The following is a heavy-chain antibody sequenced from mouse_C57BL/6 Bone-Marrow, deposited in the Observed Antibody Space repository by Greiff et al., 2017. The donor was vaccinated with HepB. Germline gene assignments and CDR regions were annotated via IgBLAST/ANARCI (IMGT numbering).Heavy chain of an antibody. V-gene: IGHV3-3*01. D-gene: IGHD1-1*01. Sequence: EVKLMESGPSLVRPSQTLSLTCIVTGFSINSDCYWIWIRQFPGKKLEDIGYTFYSGITYYNPSLESRTYITRDTSKNQFSLKLSSVTTEDTATYYCARGANYYGSSEGYYYAMDYWGQGTSVTVSS. CDR3: ARGANYYGSSEGYYYAMDY. CDR2: TFYSGIT. CDR1: GFSINSDCY. J-gene: IGHJ4*01.